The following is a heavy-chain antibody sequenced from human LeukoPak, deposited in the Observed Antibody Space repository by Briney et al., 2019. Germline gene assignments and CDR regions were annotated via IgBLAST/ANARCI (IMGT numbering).Heavy chain of an antibody. V-gene: IGHV4-39*01. CDR1: GDSLSTTNYY. CDR2: IYYSGIT. J-gene: IGHJ5*01. CDR3: ARVRRSLNWFDS. Sequence: SGTLSLTCAVSGDSLSTTNYYWGWIRQPPGKGLEWIGIIYYSGITHYNPSLKSRVTILVDTSKNQFSLKLSSVTDADTAVYYCARVRRSLNWFDSWGQGTLVTVSS. D-gene: IGHD3-3*01.